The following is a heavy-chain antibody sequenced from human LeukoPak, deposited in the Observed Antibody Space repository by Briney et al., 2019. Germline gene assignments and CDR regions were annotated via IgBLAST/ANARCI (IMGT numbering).Heavy chain of an antibody. CDR2: ISSSSSYT. CDR1: GFTFSDYY. Sequence: PGGSLRLSCAASGFTFSDYYMSWIRQAPGEGLEWVLYISSSSSYTNYADSVKGRFTISRDNAKNSLYLQMNSLRVEDTAVYYCARSLEMSTVRSGFDIWGQGTMVTVSS. D-gene: IGHD5-24*01. V-gene: IGHV3-11*06. J-gene: IGHJ3*02. CDR3: ARSLEMSTVRSGFDI.